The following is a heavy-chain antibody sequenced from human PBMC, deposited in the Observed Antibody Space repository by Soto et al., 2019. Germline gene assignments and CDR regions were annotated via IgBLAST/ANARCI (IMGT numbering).Heavy chain of an antibody. J-gene: IGHJ3*02. CDR3: ARVDRAGLDAFDI. CDR1: GGFIISGGYY. CDR2: IYYSGST. D-gene: IGHD2-2*03. Sequence: SETLSLTCTVSGGFIISGGYYWSWIRQHPGKGLEWIGYIYYSGSTYYNPSLKSRVTISVDTSKNQFSLKLSSVTAADTAVCYCARVDRAGLDAFDIWGQGTMVTVSS. V-gene: IGHV4-31*03.